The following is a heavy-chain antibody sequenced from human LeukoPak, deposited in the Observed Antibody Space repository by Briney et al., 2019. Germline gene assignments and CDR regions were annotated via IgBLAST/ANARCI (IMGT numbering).Heavy chain of an antibody. CDR2: IYTSGST. V-gene: IGHV4-4*07. CDR3: AGELRDAFDI. CDR1: GGSISSYY. D-gene: IGHD1-26*01. Sequence: PSETLSLTCTVSGGSISSYYWSWIRQPAGKGLEWIGRIYTSGSTNYNPSLKSRVTMSVDTCENQFSLKLSSVTAADTAVYYCAGELRDAFDIWGQGTMVTVSS. J-gene: IGHJ3*02.